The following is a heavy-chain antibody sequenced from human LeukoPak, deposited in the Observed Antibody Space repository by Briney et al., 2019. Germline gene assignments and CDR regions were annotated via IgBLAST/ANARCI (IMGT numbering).Heavy chain of an antibody. J-gene: IGHJ4*02. CDR1: GGSFSGYY. D-gene: IGHD1-20*01. Sequence: SETLSLTCAVYGGSFSGYYWSWIRQPPGKGLEWIGEINHSRSTNYNPSLKSRVTISVDTSKNQFSLKLSSVTAADTAVYYCARSRSRYNWNESFDYWGQGTLVTVSS. CDR3: ARSRSRYNWNESFDY. CDR2: INHSRST. V-gene: IGHV4-34*01.